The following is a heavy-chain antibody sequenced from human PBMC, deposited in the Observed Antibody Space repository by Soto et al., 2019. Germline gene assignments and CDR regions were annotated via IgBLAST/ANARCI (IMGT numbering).Heavy chain of an antibody. CDR3: AHRPPERGLATFDP. V-gene: IGHV2-5*02. CDR1: GYSLSTSGVA. Sequence: QITLKESGPTLVKPTQTLTLTCTFSGYSLSTSGVAVGWIRQPPGRALEWLALIYWDDDKRYSPSLKSRLTITKDTSKNQLVLTMTNMDPVATATYYCAHRPPERGLATFDPWGQGTLVTVSS. CDR2: IYWDDDK. J-gene: IGHJ5*02. D-gene: IGHD1-1*01.